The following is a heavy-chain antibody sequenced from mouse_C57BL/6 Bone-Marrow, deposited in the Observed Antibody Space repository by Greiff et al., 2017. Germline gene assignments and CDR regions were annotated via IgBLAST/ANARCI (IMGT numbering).Heavy chain of an antibody. V-gene: IGHV7-1*01. CDR3: ARVYYDYDWAYWYFDV. CDR1: GFTFSDFY. J-gene: IGHJ1*03. D-gene: IGHD2-4*01. CDR2: SRNKANDYTT. Sequence: EVKLVESGGGLVQSGRSLRLSCATSGFTFSDFYMEWVRQAPGKGLEWIAASRNKANDYTTEYSASVKGRFIVSRDTSQSILYLQMNALRAEDTAIYYCARVYYDYDWAYWYFDVWGTGTTVTVSS.